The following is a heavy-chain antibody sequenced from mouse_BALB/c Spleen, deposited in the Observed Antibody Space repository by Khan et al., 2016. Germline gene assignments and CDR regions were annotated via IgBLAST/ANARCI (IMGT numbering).Heavy chain of an antibody. V-gene: IGHV9-1*02. CDR1: GYTFTNYG. CDR3: ARVAYYGNSYYAMDY. J-gene: IGHJ4*01. D-gene: IGHD2-10*01. Sequence: QFQLVQSGPELKKPGETVKISCKASGYTFTNYGMNWVKQAPGKGLKWMGWINTYTGEPTYADDFKGRFAFSLETSASTAYLQINNLKSEDMATYFCARVAYYGNSYYAMDYWGQGTSVTVSS. CDR2: INTYTGEP.